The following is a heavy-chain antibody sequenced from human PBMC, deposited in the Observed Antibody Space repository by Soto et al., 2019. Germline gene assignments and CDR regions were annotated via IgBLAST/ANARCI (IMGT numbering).Heavy chain of an antibody. CDR2: IYNGGST. CDR1: GFTVSSNY. D-gene: IGHD6-13*01. J-gene: IGHJ4*02. CDR3: ARDIAAAGLGNFDY. V-gene: IGHV3-66*01. Sequence: GGSLRLSCAASGFTVSSNYMSWVRQAPGKGLEWVSVIYNGGSTYYADSVKGRFTISRDNSKNTLYLQMNSLRAEDTAVYYCARDIAAAGLGNFDYWGQGTLVTVSS.